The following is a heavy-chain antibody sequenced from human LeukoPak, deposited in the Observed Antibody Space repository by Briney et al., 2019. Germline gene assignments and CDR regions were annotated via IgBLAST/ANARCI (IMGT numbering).Heavy chain of an antibody. V-gene: IGHV3-30*02. J-gene: IGHJ5*02. Sequence: GGSLRLSCAASGFTFSSYGMHWVRQAPGKGLEWVAFIRYDGSNKYYADSVKGRFTISRDNSKNTLYLQMNSLRDEDTAVYYCAKLSDYYDSSGYLDSWGQGTLVTVSS. CDR1: GFTFSSYG. CDR2: IRYDGSNK. CDR3: AKLSDYYDSSGYLDS. D-gene: IGHD3-22*01.